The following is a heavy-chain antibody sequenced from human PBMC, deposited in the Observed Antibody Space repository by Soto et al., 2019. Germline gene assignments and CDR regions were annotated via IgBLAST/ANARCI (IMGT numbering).Heavy chain of an antibody. Sequence: ESGGGLVQPGGSLRVSCAASGFTFSRYSMNWVRQAPGKGLEWLSYIDSSSKTIYYADSVKGRFIISRDNAKNSLYPQMNSLRDEDTAVYHCARGGVATIFGDSWGQGTLVTVSS. CDR2: IDSSSKTI. D-gene: IGHD5-12*01. V-gene: IGHV3-48*02. J-gene: IGHJ4*02. CDR3: ARGGVATIFGDS. CDR1: GFTFSRYS.